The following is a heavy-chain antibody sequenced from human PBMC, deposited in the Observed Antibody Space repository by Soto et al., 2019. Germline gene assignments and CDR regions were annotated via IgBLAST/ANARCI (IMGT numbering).Heavy chain of an antibody. Sequence: QVQLVESGGGVVQPGRSLRLSCAASGFTFSSYAMHWVRQAPGKGLEWVAVISDDGSNKSFAVSVKGRFTISRDNSKHTLSLQRTSLRAEDTAVYYCVREGQRVEEFDYWGKGTLVTVPS. CDR1: GFTFSSYA. CDR3: VREGQRVEEFDY. J-gene: IGHJ4*02. V-gene: IGHV3-30-3*01. D-gene: IGHD6-25*01. CDR2: ISDDGSNK.